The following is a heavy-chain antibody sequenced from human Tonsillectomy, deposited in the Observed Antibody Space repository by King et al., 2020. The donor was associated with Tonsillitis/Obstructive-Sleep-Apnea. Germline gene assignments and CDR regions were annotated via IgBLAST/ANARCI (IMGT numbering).Heavy chain of an antibody. D-gene: IGHD3-22*01. CDR3: ARDPMLTMIVVVITPPDY. CDR2: INPSGGST. J-gene: IGHJ4*02. Sequence: QLVQSGAEVKKPEASVKVSCKASGYTFTSYYMHWVRQAPGQGLEWMGIINPSGGSTSYAQKFQGRVTMTRDTSTSTVYMELSSLRSEDTAVYYCARDPMLTMIVVVITPPDYWGQGTLVTVSS. CDR1: GYTFTSYY. V-gene: IGHV1-46*01.